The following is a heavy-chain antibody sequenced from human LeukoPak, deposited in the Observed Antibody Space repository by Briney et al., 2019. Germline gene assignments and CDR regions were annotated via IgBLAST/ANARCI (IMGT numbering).Heavy chain of an antibody. D-gene: IGHD6-19*01. J-gene: IGHJ4*02. CDR1: GGPISGYY. Sequence: SETLSLTCTVSGGPISGYYWTWIRQPPGKGLEWIGYISYSGSTNYNPSLKSRVTISVDTSTNQFSLKLSSVTATDTAVYYCARESSGWYLDYWGQGTLVAVSS. CDR3: ARESSGWYLDY. V-gene: IGHV4-59*01. CDR2: ISYSGST.